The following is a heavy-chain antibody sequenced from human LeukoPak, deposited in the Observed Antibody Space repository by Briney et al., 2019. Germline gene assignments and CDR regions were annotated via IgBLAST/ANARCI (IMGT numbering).Heavy chain of an antibody. V-gene: IGHV3-23*01. CDR1: GFTVGSNY. J-gene: IGHJ4*02. CDR3: AKSEDYYDSSGYPDY. D-gene: IGHD3-22*01. Sequence: GGSLRLSCAASGFTVGSNYMSWVRQAPGKGLEWVSAISGSGGSTYYADSVKGRFTIPRDNSKNTLYLQMNSLRAEDTAVYYCAKSEDYYDSSGYPDYWGQGTLVTVSS. CDR2: ISGSGGST.